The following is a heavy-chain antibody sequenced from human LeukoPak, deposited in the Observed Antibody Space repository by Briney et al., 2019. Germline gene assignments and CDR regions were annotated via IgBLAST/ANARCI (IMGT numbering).Heavy chain of an antibody. CDR1: GFTFSSHG. V-gene: IGHV3-30*18. J-gene: IGHJ4*02. CDR3: AKAPYSSSLGSDY. Sequence: GGSLRLSCAASGFTFSSHGMHWVRQAPGKGLEWVAVISYDGSNKYYADSVKGRFTISRDNSKNTLYLQMNSLRAEDTAVYYCAKAPYSSSLGSDYWGQGTLVTVSS. CDR2: ISYDGSNK. D-gene: IGHD6-6*01.